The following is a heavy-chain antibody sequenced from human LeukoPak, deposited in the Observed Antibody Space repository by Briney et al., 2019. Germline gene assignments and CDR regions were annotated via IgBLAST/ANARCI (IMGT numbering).Heavy chain of an antibody. V-gene: IGHV4-38-2*02. Sequence: SETLSLTCTVSGYSISSGYYWGWIRQPPGKGLEWIGSIYHSGSTYYNPFLKSRVTISVDTSKNQFSLKLSSVTAADTAVYYCARDRGRQYYDFWSDLSPGYYMDVWGKGTTVTVSS. D-gene: IGHD3-3*01. CDR3: ARDRGRQYYDFWSDLSPGYYMDV. CDR1: GYSISSGYY. CDR2: IYHSGST. J-gene: IGHJ6*03.